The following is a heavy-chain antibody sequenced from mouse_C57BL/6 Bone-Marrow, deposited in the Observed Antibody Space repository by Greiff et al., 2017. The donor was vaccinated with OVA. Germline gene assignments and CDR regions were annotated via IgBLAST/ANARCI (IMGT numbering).Heavy chain of an antibody. V-gene: IGHV8-8*01. CDR3: ARSRPYDYDRGYYAMDY. CDR2: IWWDDDK. CDR1: GFSLSTFGMG. J-gene: IGHJ4*01. D-gene: IGHD2-4*01. Sequence: QVTLKVSGPGILQPSQTLSLTCSFSGFSLSTFGMGVGWIRQPSGKGLEWLAHIWWDDDKYYNPALKSRLTISKDTSKNQVFLKIANVDTADTATYYCARSRPYDYDRGYYAMDYWGQGTSVTVSS.